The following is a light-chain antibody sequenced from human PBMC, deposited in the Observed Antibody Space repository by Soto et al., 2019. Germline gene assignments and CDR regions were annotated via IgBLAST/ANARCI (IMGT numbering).Light chain of an antibody. Sequence: DIQMTQSPSSLSASLGDRVIITCRASQSISSYLNWYQQKPGKAPKLLIYAASSLQSGVPSRFSGSGSGTDLTLTISSLQPEDFATYYCQQSYSTPFPFGLGTKVAIX. V-gene: IGKV1-39*01. J-gene: IGKJ3*01. CDR1: QSISSY. CDR3: QQSYSTPFP. CDR2: AAS.